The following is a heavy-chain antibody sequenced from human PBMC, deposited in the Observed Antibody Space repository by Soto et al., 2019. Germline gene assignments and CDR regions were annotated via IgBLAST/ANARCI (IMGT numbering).Heavy chain of an antibody. J-gene: IGHJ5*02. V-gene: IGHV1-69*02. Sequence: SVKVSCKASGGTFSSYTISWVRQAPGQGLEWMGRIIPILGIANYAQKLQGRVTITADKSTSTAYMEMSSLRSEDTAVYYCAIGPFNVVVPAAIGYWFDPWGQETLVTVSS. D-gene: IGHD2-2*01. CDR3: AIGPFNVVVPAAIGYWFDP. CDR2: IIPILGIA. CDR1: GGTFSSYT.